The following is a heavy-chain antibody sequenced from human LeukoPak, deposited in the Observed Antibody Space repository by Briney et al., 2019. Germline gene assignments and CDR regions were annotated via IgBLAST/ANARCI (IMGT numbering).Heavy chain of an antibody. CDR1: GYSISSGYY. Sequence: SETLSLTCTVSGYSISSGYYWGWIRQPPGKGLEWIGSIYHSGSTYYNPSLKSRVTISVDTSKNQFSLKLSSVTAADTAVYYCARDRGGVLWFGELLLGTDFDYWGQGTLVTVSS. CDR2: IYHSGST. D-gene: IGHD3-10*01. V-gene: IGHV4-38-2*02. CDR3: ARDRGGVLWFGELLLGTDFDY. J-gene: IGHJ4*02.